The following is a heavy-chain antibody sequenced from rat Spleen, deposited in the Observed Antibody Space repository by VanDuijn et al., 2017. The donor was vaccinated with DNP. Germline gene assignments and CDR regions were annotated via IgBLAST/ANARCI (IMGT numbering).Heavy chain of an antibody. CDR3: ARHDYYSSPYYAMDA. CDR1: GFNFNDYW. D-gene: IGHD1-2*01. CDR2: INYDGGNT. J-gene: IGHJ4*01. V-gene: IGHV5-22*01. Sequence: EVKLVESGGGLVQPGRSLKLSCAASGFNFNDYWMGWVRQAPTKGLEWVTYINYDGGNTYYRDSVKGRFTISRDNAKSTLYLQMNSLSSEDMATYYCARHDYYSSPYYAMDAWGQGTSVTVSS.